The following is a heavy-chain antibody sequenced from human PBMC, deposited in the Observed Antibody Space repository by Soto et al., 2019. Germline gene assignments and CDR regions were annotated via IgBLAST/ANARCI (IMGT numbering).Heavy chain of an antibody. CDR3: ARGDCSGGSCYSVDI. CDR1: GGSISSSHW. CDR2: IYHSGST. J-gene: IGHJ3*02. D-gene: IGHD2-15*01. Sequence: QVQLQESGPGLVKPSGTLSLTCAVSGGSISSSHWWSWVRQPPGKGLGWIGEIYHSGSTNYNPSLTCRVVISVAKSKPRFSLKLSSVTAADTAVYYFARGDCSGGSCYSVDIWGEGTMVTASS. V-gene: IGHV4-4*02.